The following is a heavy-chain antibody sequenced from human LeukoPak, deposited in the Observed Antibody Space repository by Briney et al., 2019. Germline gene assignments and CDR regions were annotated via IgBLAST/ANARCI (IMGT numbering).Heavy chain of an antibody. CDR1: GGTFSSYA. CDR3: ARDWEWRARRDLFGP. J-gene: IGHJ5*02. D-gene: IGHD3-3*01. V-gene: IGHV1-69*04. Sequence: GSSVKVSCKASGGTFSSYAISWVRQAPGQGLEWMGRTIPILGIANYAQKFQGRVTITTDTSTTTAYMELRGLRSDDTAVYYCARDWEWRARRDLFGPWGQGTRVTVSS. CDR2: TIPILGIA.